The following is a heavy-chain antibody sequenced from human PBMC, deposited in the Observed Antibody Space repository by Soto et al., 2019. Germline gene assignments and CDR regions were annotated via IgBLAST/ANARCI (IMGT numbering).Heavy chain of an antibody. V-gene: IGHV5-10-1*01. Sequence: PGESLKISCKGSGYSFTSYWISWVRQMPGKGLEWMGRIDPSDSYTNYSPSFQGHVTISADKSISTAYLQWSSLKASDTAMYYCARRWGLEAMPTVTTEYGMDVWGQGTTVTVYS. CDR1: GYSFTSYW. CDR2: IDPSDSYT. J-gene: IGHJ6*02. CDR3: ARRWGLEAMPTVTTEYGMDV. D-gene: IGHD4-4*01.